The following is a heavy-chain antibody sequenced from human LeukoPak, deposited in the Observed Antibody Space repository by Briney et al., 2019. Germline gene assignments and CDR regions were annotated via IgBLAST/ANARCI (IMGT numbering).Heavy chain of an antibody. CDR1: GFTFSSYG. J-gene: IGHJ4*02. Sequence: QSGGSLRLSCAASGFTFSSYGMHWVRQAPGKGLEWVAFIRYDGSNKYYADSVKGRFTISRDNSKNTLYLQMNSLRAEDTALYYCAKVIGWELWHLEYYFDYWGQGTLVTVSS. CDR2: IRYDGSNK. D-gene: IGHD1-26*01. CDR3: AKVIGWELWHLEYYFDY. V-gene: IGHV3-30*02.